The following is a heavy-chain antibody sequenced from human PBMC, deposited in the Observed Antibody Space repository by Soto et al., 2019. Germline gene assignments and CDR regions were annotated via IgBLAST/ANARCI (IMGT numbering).Heavy chain of an antibody. Sequence: QITLKESGPTLVNPTQTLTLTCTFSGFSLSTSGVGVGWIRQPPGKALEWLALIYWDDDKRYSPSLKSRLTITKDTSKNQVVLTMTNMDPVDTATYYCARSRGGNIAIFGVVIIPWFDPWGQGTLVTVSS. V-gene: IGHV2-5*02. CDR3: ARSRGGNIAIFGVVIIPWFDP. CDR2: IYWDDDK. D-gene: IGHD3-3*01. J-gene: IGHJ5*02. CDR1: GFSLSTSGVG.